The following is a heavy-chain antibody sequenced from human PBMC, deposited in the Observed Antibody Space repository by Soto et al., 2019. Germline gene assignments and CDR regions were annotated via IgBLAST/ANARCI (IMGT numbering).Heavy chain of an antibody. Sequence: QVQLVQSGAEVKESGASVKVSCKASGYTFTGYYIHWVRQAPGQGLEWVGEISPKSGGTRYAQKFQGRVTMTKDTSSSGVYMELTNLSPDDTAVYYCSRGRSGELGVFYWGQGTPVTVHS. D-gene: IGHD1-7*01. CDR3: SRGRSGELGVFY. V-gene: IGHV1-2*02. CDR2: ISPKSGGT. CDR1: GYTFTGYY. J-gene: IGHJ4*02.